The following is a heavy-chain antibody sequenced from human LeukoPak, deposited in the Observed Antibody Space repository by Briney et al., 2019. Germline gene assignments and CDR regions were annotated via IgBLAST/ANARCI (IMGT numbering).Heavy chain of an antibody. V-gene: IGHV1-69*05. D-gene: IGHD2-2*01. Sequence: SVKVSCRASGGTFSSYAISWVRQAPGQGLEWMGGIIPIFGTANYAQKFQGRVTITTDEFTSTAYTELSSLRSEDTAVYYCARDRYCSSTSCYPMDVWGKGTTVTVSS. J-gene: IGHJ6*03. CDR1: GGTFSSYA. CDR3: ARDRYCSSTSCYPMDV. CDR2: IIPIFGTA.